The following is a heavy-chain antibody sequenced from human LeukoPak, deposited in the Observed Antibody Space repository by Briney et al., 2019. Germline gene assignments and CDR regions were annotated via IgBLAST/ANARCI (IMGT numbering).Heavy chain of an antibody. CDR3: ARDFVIVGATTYFDY. Sequence: SETLSLTCAVSGGSISSYYWSWIRQPAGKGLEWIGRIYTSGSTNYNPSLKSRVTMSVDTSKNQFSLKLSSVTAADTAVYYCARDFVIVGATTYFDYWGQGTLVTVSS. CDR2: IYTSGST. CDR1: GGSISSYY. V-gene: IGHV4-4*07. J-gene: IGHJ4*02. D-gene: IGHD1-26*01.